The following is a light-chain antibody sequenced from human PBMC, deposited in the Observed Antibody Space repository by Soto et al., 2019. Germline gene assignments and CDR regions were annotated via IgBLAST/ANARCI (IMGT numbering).Light chain of an antibody. CDR1: QSLSSSQ. CDR2: GAS. J-gene: IGKJ4*01. V-gene: IGKV3-20*01. CDR3: QQFGGSRI. Sequence: EIVLTQTPGTLSLSPGERATLSCRASQSLSSSQLVWYQQKPGQAPRLLIYGASSRATGISDRFTGSGSGTDFTLTITRLEPEDFAMYYCQQFGGSRIFGGGTKVEIK.